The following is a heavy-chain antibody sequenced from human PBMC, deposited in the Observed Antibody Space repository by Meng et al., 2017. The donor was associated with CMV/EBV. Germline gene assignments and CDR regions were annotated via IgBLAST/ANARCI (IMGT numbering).Heavy chain of an antibody. CDR2: INPDATEK. V-gene: IGHV3-7*01. Sequence: GESLKISCATSGLTFRNLWMSWVRQAPGKGLEWVAIINPDATEKYYVDFVKGRFTISRENAKNSVYLQMNSLRVEDTAVYYCATPINGAWSVRGQGARVTVSS. CDR3: ATPINGAWSV. J-gene: IGHJ4*02. D-gene: IGHD2-8*01. CDR1: GLTFRNLW.